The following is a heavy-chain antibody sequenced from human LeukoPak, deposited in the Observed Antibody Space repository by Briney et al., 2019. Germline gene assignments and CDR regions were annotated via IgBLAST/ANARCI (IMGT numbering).Heavy chain of an antibody. D-gene: IGHD3-3*01. CDR1: GYSFTSYW. Sequence: GESLKISCKGSGYSFTSYWIGWVRQMPGKGLEWMGIIYPGDSDTRYSPFFQGQVTISADKSISTAYLQWSSLKASDTAMYYCAILRPGYDFWSGYYTPEGQFDPWGQGTLVTVSS. CDR2: IYPGDSDT. CDR3: AILRPGYDFWSGYYTPEGQFDP. J-gene: IGHJ5*02. V-gene: IGHV5-51*01.